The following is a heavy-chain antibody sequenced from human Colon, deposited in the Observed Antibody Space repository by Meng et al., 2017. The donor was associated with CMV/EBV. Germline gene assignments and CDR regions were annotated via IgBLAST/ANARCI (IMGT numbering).Heavy chain of an antibody. D-gene: IGHD4-11*01. CDR1: GFTFADFA. V-gene: IGHV3-9*01. CDR2: ITWDSRDL. CDR3: ARVRAAEAETRRGNGMDV. J-gene: IGHJ6*02. Sequence: SLKISCSASGFTFADFAMHWVRQAPGKGLEWVSSITWDSRDLVYADSVKGRFTISRDNAKNSVYLQMNSLRPDDTAVYYCARVRAAEAETRRGNGMDVWGQGTTVTVSS.